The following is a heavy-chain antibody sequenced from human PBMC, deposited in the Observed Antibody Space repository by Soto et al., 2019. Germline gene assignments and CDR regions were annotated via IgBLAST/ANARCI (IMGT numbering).Heavy chain of an antibody. J-gene: IGHJ4*02. V-gene: IGHV3-33*01. Sequence: QVQLVESGGGVVQPGRSLRLSCAASGFTFSSYGMHWVRQAPGKGLVWVAVIWYDGSNKYYADSVKGRFTISRDNSKNTLYLQMNSLRAEDTAVYYCARVKEEPGIAAGGPDYWGQGTLVTVSS. CDR2: IWYDGSNK. CDR1: GFTFSSYG. CDR3: ARVKEEPGIAAGGPDY. D-gene: IGHD6-13*01.